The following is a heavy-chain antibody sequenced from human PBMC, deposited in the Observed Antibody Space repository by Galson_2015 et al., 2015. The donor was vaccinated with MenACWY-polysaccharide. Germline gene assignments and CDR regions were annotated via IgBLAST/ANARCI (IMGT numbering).Heavy chain of an antibody. CDR3: AREYDSQFDY. CDR1: GGSISSSSSY. V-gene: IGHV4-30-2*01. CDR2: IYHSGST. J-gene: IGHJ4*02. D-gene: IGHD3-3*01. Sequence: TLSLTCTVSGGSISSSSSYWAWIRQPPGNGKALEWIGYIYHSGSTHYNPSLKSRVTLSVDRSKNQIYLQVRSVTAADAAVYYCAREYDSQFDYWGQGILVTVSS.